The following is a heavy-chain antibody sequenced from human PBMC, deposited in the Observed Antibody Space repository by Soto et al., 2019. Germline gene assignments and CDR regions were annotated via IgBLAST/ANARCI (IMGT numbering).Heavy chain of an antibody. J-gene: IGHJ3*02. Sequence: QVQLVQSGAEVKKPGASVKVSCKASGYTFTSYGISWVRQAPGQGIEWMGWISAYNGNTNYAQKLQGRVTMTTDAFTGTAYMELSSLRSDDTAVYYCAREWGSGYNSGDDAFDIWGQGTMVTVSS. V-gene: IGHV1-18*01. D-gene: IGHD3-22*01. CDR3: AREWGSGYNSGDDAFDI. CDR2: ISAYNGNT. CDR1: GYTFTSYG.